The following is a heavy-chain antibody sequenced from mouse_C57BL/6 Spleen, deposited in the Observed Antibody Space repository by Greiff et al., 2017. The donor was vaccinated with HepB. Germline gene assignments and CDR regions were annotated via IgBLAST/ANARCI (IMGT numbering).Heavy chain of an antibody. CDR3: ARGGSSYDWYFDV. Sequence: QVQLKQSGPELVKPGASVKISCKASGYAFSSSWMNWVKQRPGKGLEWIGRIYPGDGDTNYNGKFKGKATLTADKSSSTAYMQLSSLTSEDSAVYFCARGGSSYDWYFDVWGTGTTVTVSS. D-gene: IGHD1-1*01. CDR2: IYPGDGDT. J-gene: IGHJ1*03. V-gene: IGHV1-82*01. CDR1: GYAFSSSW.